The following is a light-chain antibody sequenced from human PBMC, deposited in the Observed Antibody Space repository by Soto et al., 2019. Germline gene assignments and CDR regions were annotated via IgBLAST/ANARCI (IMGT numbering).Light chain of an antibody. Sequence: QSVLTQPPSVSAAPGQKVTISCSGSSSDMGNYAVSWYQQLPGTAPKLLIYFDDLLPSGVSNRFSGSKSGTSASLAISGLQSEDEADYYCAAWDGSLNAYVFGTGTKLTVL. CDR1: SSDMGNYA. CDR3: AAWDGSLNAYV. V-gene: IGLV1-36*01. CDR2: FDD. J-gene: IGLJ1*01.